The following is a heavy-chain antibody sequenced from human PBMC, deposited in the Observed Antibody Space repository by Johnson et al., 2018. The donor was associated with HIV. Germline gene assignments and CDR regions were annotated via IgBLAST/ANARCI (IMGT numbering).Heavy chain of an antibody. J-gene: IGHJ3*02. CDR2: IRYDGSKT. Sequence: QVQLVESGGGVVQPGGSLRLSCAASGFTFTTYAMHWVRQAPGKGLERVAFIRYDGSKTYYVDSVKGRFTISRDNSKNTLYLQMNSRRAEDTAVYYCVNFYGRDYYVSSCHWALFDIWGQGIMVTVS. V-gene: IGHV3-30*02. CDR3: VNFYGRDYYVSSCHWALFDI. CDR1: GFTFTTYA. D-gene: IGHD3-22*01.